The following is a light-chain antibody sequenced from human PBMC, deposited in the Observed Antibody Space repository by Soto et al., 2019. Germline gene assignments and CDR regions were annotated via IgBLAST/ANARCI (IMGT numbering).Light chain of an antibody. Sequence: DIQLTQSPSSLSASVGDRVTITCRASQKIHNFLSWYQHKRGKAPKLLIFLASTLETGVPSRFAGSGSGTDSTLTISHLEPEDFATYYCQQSLDNPRTFGGGTKVDIK. V-gene: IGKV1-39*01. CDR1: QKIHNF. CDR3: QQSLDNPRT. J-gene: IGKJ4*01. CDR2: LAS.